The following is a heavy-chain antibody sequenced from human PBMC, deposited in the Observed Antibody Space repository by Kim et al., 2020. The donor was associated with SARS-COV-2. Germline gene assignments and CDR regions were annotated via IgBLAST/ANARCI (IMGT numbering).Heavy chain of an antibody. V-gene: IGHV3-21*01. CDR3: ARDLEMAPSEGY. Sequence: GGSLRLSCAASGFTFSSYSMNWVRQAPGKGLEWVSSISSSSSYIYYADSVKGRFTISRDNAKNSLYLQMNSLRAEDTAVYYCARDLEMAPSEGYWGQGTLVTVSS. CDR2: ISSSSSYI. D-gene: IGHD5-12*01. CDR1: GFTFSSYS. J-gene: IGHJ4*02.